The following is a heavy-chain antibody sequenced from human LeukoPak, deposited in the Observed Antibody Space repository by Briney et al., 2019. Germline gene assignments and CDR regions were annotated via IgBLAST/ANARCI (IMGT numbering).Heavy chain of an antibody. CDR2: IYYSGST. D-gene: IGHD6-19*01. CDR1: GGSVSSGSYY. CDR3: ARHIAVAGTSYFDY. Sequence: PSETLSLTCTVSGGSVSSGSYYWSWIRQPPGKGLEWIGYIYYSGSTNYNPSLKSRVTISVDTSKNQFSLKLSSVTAADTAVYYCARHIAVAGTSYFDYWGQGTLVTVSS. J-gene: IGHJ4*02. V-gene: IGHV4-61*01.